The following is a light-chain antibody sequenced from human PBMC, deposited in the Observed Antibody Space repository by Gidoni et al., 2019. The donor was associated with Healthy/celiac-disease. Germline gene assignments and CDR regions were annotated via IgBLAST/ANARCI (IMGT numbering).Light chain of an antibody. J-gene: IGKJ3*01. CDR2: WAS. CDR1: QSVLYSSNNKNY. Sequence: DIVMTQSPDSLAVSLGERATINCKSSQSVLYSSNNKNYLAWYQQKPGLPPKLPIYWASTRESGVPDRFSGSGSGTDFTLTISSLRAEDVAVYYCQQYYSTPFTFGPGTKVNIK. V-gene: IGKV4-1*01. CDR3: QQYYSTPFT.